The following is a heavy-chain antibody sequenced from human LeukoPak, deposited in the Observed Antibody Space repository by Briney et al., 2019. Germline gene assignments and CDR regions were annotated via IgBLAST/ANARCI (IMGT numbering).Heavy chain of an antibody. V-gene: IGHV4-59*01. D-gene: IGHD5-18*01. CDR2: IYYSGST. Sequence: SETLSLTCTVSGGSISSYYWSWIRQPPGKGLEWIGYIYYSGSTNYNPSLKSRVTISVDTSKNQFSLKLSSVTAADTAVYYCARDLDTAMGNDAFDIWGQGTMVTVSS. CDR3: ARDLDTAMGNDAFDI. J-gene: IGHJ3*02. CDR1: GGSISSYY.